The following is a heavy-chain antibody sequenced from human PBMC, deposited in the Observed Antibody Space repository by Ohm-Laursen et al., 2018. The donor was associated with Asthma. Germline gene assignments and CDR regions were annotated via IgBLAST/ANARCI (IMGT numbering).Heavy chain of an antibody. J-gene: IGHJ4*02. CDR2: INNSPSFI. CDR3: AYEFGGSGDY. V-gene: IGHV3-21*01. Sequence: SLRLSCSASGFTFSRYSMNWVRQAPGKGLEWVSSINNSPSFIYYADSVKGRFTVSRDDAKNTVYLQMNSLRVDDTAVYYCAYEFGGSGDYWGQGTLVTVSS. CDR1: GFTFSRYS. D-gene: IGHD3-10*01.